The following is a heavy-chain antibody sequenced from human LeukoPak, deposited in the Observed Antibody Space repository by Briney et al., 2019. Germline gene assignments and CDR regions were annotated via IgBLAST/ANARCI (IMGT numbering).Heavy chain of an antibody. J-gene: IGHJ3*02. V-gene: IGHV1-69*13. Sequence: SVKVSCKASGGTFSSYAISWVRQAPGQGLEWMGGIIPIFGTANYAQKFQGRVTITADESTSTAYMELSSLRSEDTAVYYCAAEGYFDWSSDLGAFDIWGQGTMVTVSS. CDR3: AAEGYFDWSSDLGAFDI. CDR2: IIPIFGTA. D-gene: IGHD3-9*01. CDR1: GGTFSSYA.